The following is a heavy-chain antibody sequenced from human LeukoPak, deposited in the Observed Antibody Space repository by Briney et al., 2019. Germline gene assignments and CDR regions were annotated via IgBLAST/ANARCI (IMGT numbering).Heavy chain of an antibody. D-gene: IGHD3-22*01. CDR3: AREILYDSTGYYL. CDR2: IYYSGST. Sequence: PSETLSLTCTVSGGSISSNSYYWGWIRQPPGKGLEWIGSIYYSGSTYYNPSLNIRVTISVDTSKNQFSLNLRSVTAADTAVYYRAREILYDSTGYYLWGQGTLVTVSS. CDR1: GGSISSNSYY. J-gene: IGHJ4*02. V-gene: IGHV4-39*07.